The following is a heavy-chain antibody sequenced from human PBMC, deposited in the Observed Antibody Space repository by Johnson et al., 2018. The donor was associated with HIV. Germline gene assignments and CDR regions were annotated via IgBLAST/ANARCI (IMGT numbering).Heavy chain of an antibody. CDR3: AKEGLGAGRNAFDI. D-gene: IGHD6-6*01. J-gene: IGHJ3*02. CDR2: IKSKIDDGTI. CDR1: GFTFDDYA. Sequence: VQLVESGGGVVRPGGSLRLSCAAAGFTFDDYAMHWVRQAPGKGLEWVGRIKSKIDDGTIDYATPVKGRFSISRDDSKNTLHLQMNSLRAEDTAVYYCAKEGLGAGRNAFDIWGQGTAVTVSS. V-gene: IGHV3-15*01.